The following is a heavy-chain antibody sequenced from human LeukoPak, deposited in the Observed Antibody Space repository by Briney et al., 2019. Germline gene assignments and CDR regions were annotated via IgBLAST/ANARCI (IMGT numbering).Heavy chain of an antibody. CDR3: ARDTGGGYSCYDC. D-gene: IGHD5-18*01. CDR1: GFTFSHHW. V-gene: IGHV3-7*01. CDR2: IKPGGSNK. J-gene: IGHJ4*02. Sequence: GGSLRHSCAASGFTFSHHWMTCIPATPGEGLECVANIKPGGSNKYYSDSVKGRFTISRDNAKNSLYLQMNSLRVEDTAVYYCARDTGGGYSCYDCWGQGTLVTVSS.